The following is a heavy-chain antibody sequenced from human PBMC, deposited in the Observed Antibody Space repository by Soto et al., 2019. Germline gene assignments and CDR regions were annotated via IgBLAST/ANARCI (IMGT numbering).Heavy chain of an antibody. CDR2: INAGNGNT. Sequence: GASVKVSCKASGYTFTSYAMHWVRQAPGRRLEWMGWINAGNGNTKYSQKFQGRVTITRDTSASTAYMELSSLRSEDTAVYYCARDLGDFWSGYYDYWGQGTLVTVSS. V-gene: IGHV1-3*01. CDR3: ARDLGDFWSGYYDY. J-gene: IGHJ4*02. CDR1: GYTFTSYA. D-gene: IGHD3-3*01.